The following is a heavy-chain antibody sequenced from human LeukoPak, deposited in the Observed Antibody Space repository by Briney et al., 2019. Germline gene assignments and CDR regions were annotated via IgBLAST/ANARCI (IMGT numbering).Heavy chain of an antibody. CDR3: ARAQKPVTTGYDDAFDI. V-gene: IGHV1-2*02. J-gene: IGHJ3*02. D-gene: IGHD4-17*01. CDR2: INPNSGGT. CDR1: GYTFTGYY. Sequence: ASVKVSCKASGYTFTGYYMHWVRQAPGQGLEWMGWINPNSGGTNYAQKFQGRVTMTRDTSISTAYMELSRLRSDDTAVYYCARAQKPVTTGYDDAFDIWGQGTMVTVSS.